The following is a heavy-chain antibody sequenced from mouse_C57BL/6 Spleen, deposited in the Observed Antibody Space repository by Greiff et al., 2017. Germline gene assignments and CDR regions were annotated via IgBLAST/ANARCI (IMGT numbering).Heavy chain of an antibody. CDR3: ARVYGNYDAMDY. CDR1: GFTFSDYY. J-gene: IGHJ4*01. CDR2: INYDGSST. D-gene: IGHD2-1*01. V-gene: IGHV5-16*01. Sequence: EVMLVESEGGLVQPGSSMKLSCTASGFTFSDYYMAWVRQVPEKGLEWVANINYDGSSTYYLDSLKSRFIISRDNAKNILYLQMSSLKSEDTATYDCARVYGNYDAMDYWGQGTSVTVSS.